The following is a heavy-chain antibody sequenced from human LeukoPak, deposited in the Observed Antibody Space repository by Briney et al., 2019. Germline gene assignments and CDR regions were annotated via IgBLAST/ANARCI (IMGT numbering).Heavy chain of an antibody. D-gene: IGHD2-2*02. V-gene: IGHV1-18*01. CDR2: ISAYNGNT. CDR1: GYTFTSYG. Sequence: ASVKVSCKASGYTFTSYGISWVRQAPGQGLEWMGWISAYNGNTNYAQKLQGRVTMTTDTSTSTAYMELRSLRSDDTAVYYCARDIGVVVPAAIGYWGQGTLVTVSS. CDR3: ARDIGVVVPAAIGY. J-gene: IGHJ4*02.